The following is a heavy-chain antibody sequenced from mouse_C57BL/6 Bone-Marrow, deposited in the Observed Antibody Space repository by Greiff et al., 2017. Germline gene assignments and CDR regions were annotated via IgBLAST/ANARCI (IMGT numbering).Heavy chain of an antibody. J-gene: IGHJ3*01. CDR1: GFNIKDDY. V-gene: IGHV14-4*01. CDR2: IDPENGDT. Sequence: EVQVVESGAELVRPGASVKLSCTASGFNIKDDYMHWVKQRPEQGLEWIGWIDPENGDTEYASKFQGKATITADTSSNTAYLQLSSLTSEDTAVYYCTQTRGWFAYWGQGTLVTVSA. CDR3: TQTRGWFAY.